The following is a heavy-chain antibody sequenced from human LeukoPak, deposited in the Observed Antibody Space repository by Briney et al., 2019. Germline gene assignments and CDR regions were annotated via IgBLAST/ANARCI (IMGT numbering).Heavy chain of an antibody. Sequence: PGGSLRLSCAASGFTFSTYGMHWVRQAPGKGLEWVAFIRYYGSYKYYAASVMGRFTISRDISKDTLYLQLNSLRVEDTAVYYCAKDSHRTGSYSGTYPYYFDYWGQGTLVSVSS. CDR1: GFTFSTYG. CDR3: AKDSHRTGSYSGTYPYYFDY. D-gene: IGHD3-10*01. J-gene: IGHJ4*02. CDR2: IRYYGSYK. V-gene: IGHV3-30*02.